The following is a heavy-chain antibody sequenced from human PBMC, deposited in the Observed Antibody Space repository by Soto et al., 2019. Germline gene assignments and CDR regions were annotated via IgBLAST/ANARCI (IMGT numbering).Heavy chain of an antibody. CDR1: GGTFSSYA. CDR3: ARKGRDGGYYYYGMDV. V-gene: IGHV1-69*01. CDR2: IIPIFGTA. D-gene: IGHD2-15*01. J-gene: IGHJ6*04. Sequence: QVQLVQSGAEVKKPGSSVKVSCKASGGTFSSYASSWVRQAPGQGLEWMGGIIPIFGTANYAQKFQGRVTITADESTSTAYLELGSLRSEDTAVYYCARKGRDGGYYYYGMDVWGEGTTVIDSS.